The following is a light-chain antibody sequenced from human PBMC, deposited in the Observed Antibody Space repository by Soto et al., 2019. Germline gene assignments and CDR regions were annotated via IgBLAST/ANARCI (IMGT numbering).Light chain of an antibody. CDR2: AAS. J-gene: IGKJ2*01. CDR3: QQYDSASPT. V-gene: IGKV1-6*01. Sequence: AIQMTQSPSPLSASVGDRVTITCRASQGISNDLGWYQQKPGKAPKLLIYAASSLQTGVPSRFSGSGSGTDFTLTISSLQPDDFATYYCQQYDSASPTFGQGTKLEIK. CDR1: QGISND.